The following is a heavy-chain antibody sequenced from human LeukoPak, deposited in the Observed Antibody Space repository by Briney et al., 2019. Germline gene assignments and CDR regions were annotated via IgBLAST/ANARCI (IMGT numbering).Heavy chain of an antibody. CDR2: IFYSGSA. Sequence: PSETLSLTCTVSGGSISSSSYYWGWIRQPPGKGLEWIGSIFYSGSAYYNPSLKSRVTISIDTSKNQFSLKLNSVTAADTAVYYCAKQSATSSVSDYWGQGTLVTVSS. D-gene: IGHD3-10*01. V-gene: IGHV4-39*01. CDR1: GGSISSSSYY. J-gene: IGHJ4*02. CDR3: AKQSATSSVSDY.